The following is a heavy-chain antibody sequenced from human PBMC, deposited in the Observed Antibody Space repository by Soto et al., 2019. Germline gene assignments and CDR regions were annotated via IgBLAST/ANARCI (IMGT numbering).Heavy chain of an antibody. V-gene: IGHV3-53*01. D-gene: IGHD1-1*01. Sequence: GGSLRLSCAASGFTVSSNYMSWVRQAPGKGLEWVSVIYSGGSTYYADSVKGRFTISRDNSKNTLYLQMNSLRAEDTAVYYCARESVELERPYYYYYYMDVWGKGTTVTVSS. J-gene: IGHJ6*03. CDR2: IYSGGST. CDR1: GFTVSSNY. CDR3: ARESVELERPYYYYYYMDV.